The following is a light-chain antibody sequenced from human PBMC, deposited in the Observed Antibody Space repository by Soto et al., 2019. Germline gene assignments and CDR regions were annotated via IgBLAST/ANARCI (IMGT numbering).Light chain of an antibody. V-gene: IGKV3-15*01. CDR3: HQYNNWPLGT. CDR1: LSGYVN. Sequence: KQYPATPSVSPGERATLSCRVRLSGYVNLAWYQQRPGQSPRLLIYGASTRATGIPARFSGSGSGTEFTLTISSLQAEDSAVYYCHQYNNWPLGTFGPGTKVDIK. CDR2: GAS. J-gene: IGKJ1*01.